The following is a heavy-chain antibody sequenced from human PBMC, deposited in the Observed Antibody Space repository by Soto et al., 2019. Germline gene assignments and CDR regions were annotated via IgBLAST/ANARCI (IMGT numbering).Heavy chain of an antibody. CDR2: INAGNGNT. V-gene: IGHV1-3*01. J-gene: IGHJ6*04. D-gene: IGHD6-13*01. CDR1: GYTFTSYA. CDR3: ARVQQLVYYYNGMDV. Sequence: QVQLVQSGAEVKKPGASVKVSCKASGYTFTSYAMHWVRQAPGQRLEWMGWINAGNGNTKYSQKFQGRVTITRDTYASTGYMELSSLRTEDTAVYYCARVQQLVYYYNGMDVWGKGTTVTVSS.